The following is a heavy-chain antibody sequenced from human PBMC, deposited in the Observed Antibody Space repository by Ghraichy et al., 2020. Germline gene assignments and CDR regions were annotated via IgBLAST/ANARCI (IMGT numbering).Heavy chain of an antibody. J-gene: IGHJ4*02. CDR3: ARVGGSGTYYNGIDS. CDR2: IYYSGST. D-gene: IGHD3-10*01. V-gene: IGHV4-31*03. Sequence: SETLSLTCTVSGGSISSGAYYWTWIRQHPGKGLEWIGYIYYSGSTYYSPSLKSRVTISVDTSNNQFSLNLSSVTAADTAVFFCARVGGSGTYYNGIDSWGQGTLVTVSS. CDR1: GGSISSGAYY.